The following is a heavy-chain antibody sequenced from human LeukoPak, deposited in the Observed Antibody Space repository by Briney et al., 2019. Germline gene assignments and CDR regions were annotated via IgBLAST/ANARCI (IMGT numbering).Heavy chain of an antibody. Sequence: GGSLRLSCAASGFTVSSNYMSWVRQAPGKGLEWVSVIYSGGSTYYADSVKGRFTISRDNAKNTLFLQMNSLRAEDTALYYCAGYYYDGSAYDYWGQGTLVTVSS. CDR2: IYSGGST. CDR3: AGYYYDGSAYDY. D-gene: IGHD3-22*01. J-gene: IGHJ4*02. V-gene: IGHV3-66*01. CDR1: GFTVSSNY.